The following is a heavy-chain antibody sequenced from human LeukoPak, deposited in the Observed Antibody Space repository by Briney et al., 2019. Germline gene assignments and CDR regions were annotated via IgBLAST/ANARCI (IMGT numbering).Heavy chain of an antibody. CDR3: ARSQLDSIYFDY. V-gene: IGHV2-70*11. D-gene: IGHD1-1*01. Sequence: SGPTLVNPTQTLTLTCTFSGYSLSTSGMCVNWIRQPPGKALEWLARIDWDDEKYYFTSLKTRLTISKDTSKNHVVLTMTNMDPEDTGTYYCARSQLDSIYFDYWGQGTLVTVSS. J-gene: IGHJ4*02. CDR2: IDWDDEK. CDR1: GYSLSTSGMC.